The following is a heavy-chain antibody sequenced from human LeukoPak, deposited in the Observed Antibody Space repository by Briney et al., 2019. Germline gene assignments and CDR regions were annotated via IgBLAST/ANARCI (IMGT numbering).Heavy chain of an antibody. CDR1: GFTFSSHA. CDR2: ISDSGDII. CDR3: ARYFFD. J-gene: IGHJ4*02. Sequence: GRSLRLSCAASGFTFSSHAMSWVRQAPGKGLEWVSAISDSGDIIQYADSVRGRFTISRDNSKNTLYLQMNSLRVEDTAVYYCARYFFDWGQGTLVTVSS. D-gene: IGHD3-9*01. V-gene: IGHV3-23*01.